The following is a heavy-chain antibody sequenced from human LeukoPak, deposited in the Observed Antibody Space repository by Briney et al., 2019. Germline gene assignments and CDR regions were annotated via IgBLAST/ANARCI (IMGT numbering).Heavy chain of an antibody. D-gene: IGHD2-2*01. J-gene: IGHJ3*02. CDR1: GYTFTSYG. Sequence: ASVKVSCKASGYTFTSYGISWVRQAPGQGLEWMGWISAYNGNTNYAQKLQGRVTMTTDTSTSTAYMELRSLRSDDTAVYYCARDIVVVPAALEAFDIWGQGTMVTVSS. V-gene: IGHV1-18*01. CDR3: ARDIVVVPAALEAFDI. CDR2: ISAYNGNT.